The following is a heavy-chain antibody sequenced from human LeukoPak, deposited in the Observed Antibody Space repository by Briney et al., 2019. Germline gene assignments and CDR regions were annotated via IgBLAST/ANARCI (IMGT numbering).Heavy chain of an antibody. J-gene: IGHJ6*03. D-gene: IGHD3-22*01. Sequence: GGSLRLSCAASGFTFSSYAMGWVRQARGKGLEWVSAISGSGGSTYYADSVKGRFTISRGNSKNTPYLQMNSLRAEDTAVYYCAKLRKYYDSSGYRSWYMDVWGKGTTVTVSS. V-gene: IGHV3-23*01. CDR3: AKLRKYYDSSGYRSWYMDV. CDR2: ISGSGGST. CDR1: GFTFSSYA.